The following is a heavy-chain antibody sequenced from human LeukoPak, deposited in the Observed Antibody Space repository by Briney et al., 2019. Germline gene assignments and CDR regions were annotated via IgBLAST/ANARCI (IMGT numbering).Heavy chain of an antibody. CDR1: GFTFSSYA. D-gene: IGHD1-26*01. Sequence: GGSLRLSCAASGFTFSSYAMTWVRQAPGKGLEWVSDITGSAHSTNYADSVKGRFTISRDNSKNTLYLQMNSLTAEGTAVYYCAKGRRGVGTTDFDYWGQGTLVTVSS. CDR2: ITGSAHST. V-gene: IGHV3-23*01. CDR3: AKGRRGVGTTDFDY. J-gene: IGHJ4*02.